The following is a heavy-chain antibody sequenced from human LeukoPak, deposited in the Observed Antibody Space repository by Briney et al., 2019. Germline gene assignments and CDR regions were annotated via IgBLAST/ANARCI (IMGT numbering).Heavy chain of an antibody. CDR3: ARGGVVVIPPGIYLDP. V-gene: IGHV1-2*02. D-gene: IGHD2-2*01. CDR2: INPNSGGT. Sequence: ASVKVSCKASGYTFTGYYMHWVRQAPGQGLEWMGWINPNSGGTNYAEIFQGRVTVTRDTSISTAYIELNSLRSDDTAVYYCARGGVVVIPPGIYLDPWGQGTLVTVSS. CDR1: GYTFTGYY. J-gene: IGHJ5*02.